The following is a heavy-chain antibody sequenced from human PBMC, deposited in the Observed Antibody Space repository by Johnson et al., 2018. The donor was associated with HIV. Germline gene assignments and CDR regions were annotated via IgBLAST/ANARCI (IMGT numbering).Heavy chain of an antibody. CDR1: GFTFSSYA. CDR2: IGTSDSTT. CDR3: ARGLGWLQVDGAFDI. J-gene: IGHJ3*02. D-gene: IGHD5-24*01. V-gene: IGHV3-48*04. Sequence: VQLVQSGGGVVQPGRSLRLSCAASGFTFSSYAMHWVRQAPGKGLECVSYIGTSDSTTYYADSVKGRFSISRDNAKNSLYLQMSSLRAEDTAVYYCARGLGWLQVDGAFDIWGQGTMVTVFS.